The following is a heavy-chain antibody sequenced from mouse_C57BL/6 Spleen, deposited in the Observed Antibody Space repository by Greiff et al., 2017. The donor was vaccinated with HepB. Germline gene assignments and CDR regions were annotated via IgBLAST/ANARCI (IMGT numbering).Heavy chain of an antibody. CDR3: ARYRPWYFDV. J-gene: IGHJ1*03. Sequence: DVKLVESGGGLVQPGGSLSLSCAASGFTFTDYYMSWVRQPPGKALEWLGFIRNKANGYTTEYSASVKGRFTISRDNSQSILYLQMNALRAEDSATYYCARYRPWYFDVWGTGTTVTVSS. V-gene: IGHV7-3*01. CDR1: GFTFTDYY. CDR2: IRNKANGYTT.